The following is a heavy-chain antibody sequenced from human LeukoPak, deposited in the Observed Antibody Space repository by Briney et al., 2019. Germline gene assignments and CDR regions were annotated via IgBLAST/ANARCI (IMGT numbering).Heavy chain of an antibody. V-gene: IGHV1-18*01. J-gene: IGHJ4*02. D-gene: IGHD6-13*01. CDR1: GYTFSSYD. Sequence: ASVKVSCKASGYTFSSYDITWVRQAPGQGLEWMGWISTYNGNTNYAQKLQGRVIVTTDTSTSTAYMELRSLRSDDTAVYYCARGGAAAGYDHWGQGTLVTVSS. CDR3: ARGGAAAGYDH. CDR2: ISTYNGNT.